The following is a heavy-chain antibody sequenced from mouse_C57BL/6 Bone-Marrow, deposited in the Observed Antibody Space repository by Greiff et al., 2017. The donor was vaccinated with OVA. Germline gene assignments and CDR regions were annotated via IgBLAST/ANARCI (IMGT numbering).Heavy chain of an antibody. V-gene: IGHV5-6*02. D-gene: IGHD2-5*01. CDR2: ISSGGSYT. CDR1: GFTFSSYG. J-gene: IGHJ4*01. Sequence: DVKLVESGGDLVKPGGSLKLSCAASGFTFSSYGMSWVRQTPDKRLEWVATISSGGSYTYYPDSVKGRFTISRDNAKNTLYLQMSSLKSEDTAMYYWARRRSNYYYYAMDYWGQGTSVTVSS. CDR3: ARRRSNYYYYAMDY.